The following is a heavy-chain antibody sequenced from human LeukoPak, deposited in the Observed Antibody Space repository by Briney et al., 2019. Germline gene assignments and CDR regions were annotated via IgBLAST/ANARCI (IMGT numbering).Heavy chain of an antibody. J-gene: IGHJ6*02. CDR3: ARSRSVSNYKGMDV. CDR2: ISSSSDYI. D-gene: IGHD5/OR15-5a*01. V-gene: IGHV3-21*01. CDR1: GFTFSDYS. Sequence: GGSLRLSCPASGFTFSDYSMSWVRQAPGKGMAWVSSISSSSDYIYYADSVKGRFTISRDNARNSLYLQMNSLRAEDTAVYYCARSRSVSNYKGMDVWGQGTTVTVSS.